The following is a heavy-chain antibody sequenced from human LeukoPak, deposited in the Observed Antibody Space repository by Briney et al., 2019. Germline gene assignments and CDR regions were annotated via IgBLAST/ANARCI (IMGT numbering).Heavy chain of an antibody. CDR3: ATSAYCGSDCYSSWFDP. CDR1: GGTFGSYA. CDR2: IIPMFGTE. D-gene: IGHD2-21*02. Sequence: SVTVSCTASGGTFGSYAISWVRQAPGQGLEWMGGIIPMFGTENYTQKFQSRGSITAAESTGTAYMELSSLRSEDTAMYYCATSAYCGSDCYSSWFDPWGQGTLVTVSS. J-gene: IGHJ5*02. V-gene: IGHV1-69*13.